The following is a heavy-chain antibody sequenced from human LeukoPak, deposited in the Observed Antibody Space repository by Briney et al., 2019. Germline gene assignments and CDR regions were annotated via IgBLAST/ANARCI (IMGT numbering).Heavy chain of an antibody. CDR3: ARQKCTSTSCLTKNAFDI. CDR1: GSISSYY. CDR2: IYTSGST. J-gene: IGHJ3*02. V-gene: IGHV4-4*09. Sequence: PSETLSLTCTVSGSISSYYWSWIRQPPGKGLEWIGYIYTSGSTNYNPSLKSRVTISVDTSKHQFSLDLSSVTAADTPVYYCARQKCTSTSCLTKNAFDIWGQGTMVPVSS. D-gene: IGHD2-2*01.